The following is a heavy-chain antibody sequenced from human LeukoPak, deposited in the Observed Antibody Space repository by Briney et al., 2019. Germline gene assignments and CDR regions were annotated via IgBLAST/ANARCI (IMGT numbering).Heavy chain of an antibody. CDR1: GYTFTGYY. D-gene: IGHD3-22*01. CDR3: ARTDYYDSSGYYDQAYYFDY. J-gene: IGHJ4*02. V-gene: IGHV1-46*01. CDR2: INPSGGST. Sequence: ASVKVSCKASGYTFTGYYMHWVRQAPGQGREWTGIINPSGGSTSYAQKFQGRVTMTRDTSTSTVYMELSSLRSEDTAVYYCARTDYYDSSGYYDQAYYFDYWGQGTLVTVSS.